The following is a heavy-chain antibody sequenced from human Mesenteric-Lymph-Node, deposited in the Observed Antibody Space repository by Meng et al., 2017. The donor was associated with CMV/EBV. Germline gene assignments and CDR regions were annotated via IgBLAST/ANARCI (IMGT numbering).Heavy chain of an antibody. D-gene: IGHD2-2*01. V-gene: IGHV1-18*01. CDR3: ARDHCSTTNCYPNWFDP. CDR1: GYPFSSYG. CDR2: ISPFNGDT. Sequence: ASVKVSCNASGYPFSSYGISWMRQAPGQGLEWMGVISPFNGDTIYAQKFQGRVTMTTDTSTTTAYMELWSLTSADTAVYYCARDHCSTTNCYPNWFDPWGQGTLVTVSS. J-gene: IGHJ5*02.